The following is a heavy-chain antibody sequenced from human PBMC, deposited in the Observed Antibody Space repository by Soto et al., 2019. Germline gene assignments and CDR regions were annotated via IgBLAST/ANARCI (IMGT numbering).Heavy chain of an antibody. CDR1: GFTFNNYG. Sequence: GGSLRLSCAASGFTFNNYGMHWVRQAPGKGLEWVVVISFDGRNTYYADSVKGRFTISRDNSKNTLYLQMNSLRAEDTAVYYCAKDTVPVATPWFDPWGQGTLVTVSS. CDR3: AKDTVPVATPWFDP. CDR2: ISFDGRNT. D-gene: IGHD2-2*01. V-gene: IGHV3-30*18. J-gene: IGHJ5*02.